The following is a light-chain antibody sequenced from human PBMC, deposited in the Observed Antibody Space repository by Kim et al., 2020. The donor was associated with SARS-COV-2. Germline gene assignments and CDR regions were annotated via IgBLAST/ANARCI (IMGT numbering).Light chain of an antibody. J-gene: IGKJ4*01. V-gene: IGKV3-15*01. CDR2: GAA. Sequence: VSPGERVTLSCRASQSIDRNLAWYQQKPGQAPRLLISGAATRANDLSARFSGSGSGTEFTLTISSLQSEDFAVYYCHQYSKWPLTFGGGTKVDIK. CDR1: QSIDRN. CDR3: HQYSKWPLT.